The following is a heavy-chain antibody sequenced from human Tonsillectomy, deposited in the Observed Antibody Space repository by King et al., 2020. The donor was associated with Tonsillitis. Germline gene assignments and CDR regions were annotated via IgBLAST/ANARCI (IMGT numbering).Heavy chain of an antibody. D-gene: IGHD4-17*01. CDR1: GYRFTDHV. J-gene: IGHJ5*02. CDR3: ARGGEPYLFTTWFDP. CDR2: VHSKNGGT. V-gene: IGHV1-2*02. Sequence: QLVQSGPEVKKPGASVKVSCKASGYRFTDHVIHWGRQAPGQGLEWMGWVHSKNGGTEYAQKLAGRVTLTRDPSSSTAYMELTSLRYDDTAVYYWARGGEPYLFTTWFDPWGQGALVPVSA.